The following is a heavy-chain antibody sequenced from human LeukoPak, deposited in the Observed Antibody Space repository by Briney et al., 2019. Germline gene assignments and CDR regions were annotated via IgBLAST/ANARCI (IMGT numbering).Heavy chain of an antibody. V-gene: IGHV4-59*01. CDR2: IYYSGST. CDR3: SSLRYGDYGMDG. D-gene: IGHD4-17*01. CDR1: GGSISSYY. Sequence: SETLSLTCTVSGGSISSYYWSWIRQPPGKGLEWIGYIYYSGSTNYNPSLKSRVTISVDTSQVQFSLKLSSVTAADTAVDYCSSLRYGDYGMDGLGQGTTVTVSS. J-gene: IGHJ6*02.